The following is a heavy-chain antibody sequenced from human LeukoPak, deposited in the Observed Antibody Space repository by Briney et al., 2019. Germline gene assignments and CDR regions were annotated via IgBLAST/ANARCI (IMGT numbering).Heavy chain of an antibody. CDR3: ARHRSGWLQSSFDY. CDR2: IYYSGST. V-gene: IGHV4-39*01. CDR1: GGSISSSSYY. D-gene: IGHD5-24*01. J-gene: IGHJ4*02. Sequence: SETLSLTCTVSGGSISSSSYYWGWIRQPPGKGLEWIGSIYYSGSTHYNPSLKSRVTISVDTSKNQFSLKLSSVTAADTAVYYCARHRSGWLQSSFDYWGQGTLVTVSS.